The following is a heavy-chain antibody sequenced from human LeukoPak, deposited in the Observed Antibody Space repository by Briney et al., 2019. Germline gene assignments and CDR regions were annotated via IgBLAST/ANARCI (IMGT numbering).Heavy chain of an antibody. CDR3: ARELGDGYNFGFDP. CDR2: ISSSSTYT. J-gene: IGHJ5*02. CDR1: GFTFSSYS. Sequence: GGSLRLSCAASGFTFSSYSMNWVRQAPGKGLEWVSCISSSSTYTYYADSVEGRFTISRDNTEYSLYLQMNSLRVEDTAVYYCARELGDGYNFGFDPWGQGTLVTVSS. D-gene: IGHD5-24*01. V-gene: IGHV3-21*01.